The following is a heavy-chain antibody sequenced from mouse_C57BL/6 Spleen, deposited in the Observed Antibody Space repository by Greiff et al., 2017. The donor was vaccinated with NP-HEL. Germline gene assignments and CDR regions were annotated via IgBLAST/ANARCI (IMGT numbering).Heavy chain of an antibody. J-gene: IGHJ1*03. CDR3: ARVRDSYYLDFDV. V-gene: IGHV3-6*01. CDR2: ISYDGSN. CDR1: GYSITSGYY. D-gene: IGHD2-10*01. Sequence: DVQLQESGPGLVKPSQSLSLTCSVTGYSITSGYYWNWIRQFPGNKLEWMGYISYDGSNNYNPSLKNRISITRDTSKNQFFLKLNSVTTEDTATYYCARVRDSYYLDFDVWGTGTTVTVSS.